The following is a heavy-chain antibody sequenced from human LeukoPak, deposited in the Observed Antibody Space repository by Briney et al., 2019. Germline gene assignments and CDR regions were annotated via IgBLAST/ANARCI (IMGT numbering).Heavy chain of an antibody. CDR3: AKAFIVVVVTATEGFDY. Sequence: GESLRLSCAASGFIFYNYAMSWVRQAPGKGLEWVSSISGSGDSTYYADSVKGRFTISRDNSKNTLYLQMNSLRAEDTAVYYCAKAFIVVVVTATEGFDYWGQGTLVTVSS. J-gene: IGHJ4*02. V-gene: IGHV3-23*01. CDR1: GFIFYNYA. CDR2: ISGSGDST. D-gene: IGHD2-15*01.